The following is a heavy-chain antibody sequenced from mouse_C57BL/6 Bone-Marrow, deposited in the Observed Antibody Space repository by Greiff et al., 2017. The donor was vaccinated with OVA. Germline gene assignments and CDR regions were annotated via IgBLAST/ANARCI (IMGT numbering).Heavy chain of an antibody. Sequence: VQLKESGGGLVKPGGSLKLSCAASGFTFSSYAMSWVRQTPEKRLEWVATISDGGSYTYYPDNVKGRFTISRDNAKNNLYLQMSHLKSEDTAMYYCANWHWYFDVWGTGTTVTVSS. D-gene: IGHD4-1*01. CDR1: GFTFSSYA. CDR3: ANWHWYFDV. CDR2: ISDGGSYT. V-gene: IGHV5-4*01. J-gene: IGHJ1*03.